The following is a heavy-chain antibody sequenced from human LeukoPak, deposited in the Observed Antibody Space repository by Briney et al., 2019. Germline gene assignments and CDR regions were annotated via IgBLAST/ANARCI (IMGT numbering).Heavy chain of an antibody. J-gene: IGHJ4*02. V-gene: IGHV4-59*08. CDR1: GGSISGYY. D-gene: IGHD2-2*01. Sequence: SETLSLTCTVSGGSISGYYWSWIRQSPGKGLEWLAYIYYTGTTNYNPSLKSRVTISVDTSKNQFSLKLSSVTAADTAVYYCASARRYCSSTSCYLVFYYFDYWGQGTLVTVSS. CDR2: IYYTGTT. CDR3: ASARRYCSSTSCYLVFYYFDY.